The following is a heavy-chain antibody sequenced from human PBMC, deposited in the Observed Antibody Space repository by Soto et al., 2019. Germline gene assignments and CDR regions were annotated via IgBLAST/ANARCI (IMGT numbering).Heavy chain of an antibody. Sequence: PSQTLSLTCAISGDSVSSNSAAWNWIRQSPSRGLEWLGRTYYRSKWYNDSAVSVKSRITINPDTSKNQFSLQLNSVTPEDMAVYYCARGYCSSTRCSGMDVWGQGTTVTVSS. CDR2: TYYRSKWYN. CDR3: ARGYCSSTRCSGMDV. V-gene: IGHV6-1*01. D-gene: IGHD2-2*01. CDR1: GDSVSSNSAA. J-gene: IGHJ6*02.